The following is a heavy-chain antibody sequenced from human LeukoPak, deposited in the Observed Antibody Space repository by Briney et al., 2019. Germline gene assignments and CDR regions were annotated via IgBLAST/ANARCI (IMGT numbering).Heavy chain of an antibody. Sequence: GGSLRLSCAAHGFTFCSYGMHWVRQAPGKGLEWVAVISYDGSNKYYADSVKGRFTISRDNSKNTLYLQMNSLRAEDTAVYYCAKEKWVLTTPSFDYWGQGTLVTVSS. CDR2: ISYDGSNK. D-gene: IGHD1-26*01. V-gene: IGHV3-30*18. CDR3: AKEKWVLTTPSFDY. J-gene: IGHJ4*02. CDR1: GFTFCSYG.